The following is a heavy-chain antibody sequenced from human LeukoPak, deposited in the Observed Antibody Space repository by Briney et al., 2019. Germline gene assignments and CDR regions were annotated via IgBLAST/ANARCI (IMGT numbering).Heavy chain of an antibody. D-gene: IGHD6-19*01. Sequence: GASVKVSCKASGGTFSSYAISWVRQAPGQGLEWMGGIIPIFGTANYAQKFQGRVTITADESTSTAYVELSSLRSEDTAVYYCAVPYSSPASFAFDPWGQGTLVTVSS. CDR1: GGTFSSYA. J-gene: IGHJ5*02. V-gene: IGHV1-69*13. CDR3: AVPYSSPASFAFDP. CDR2: IIPIFGTA.